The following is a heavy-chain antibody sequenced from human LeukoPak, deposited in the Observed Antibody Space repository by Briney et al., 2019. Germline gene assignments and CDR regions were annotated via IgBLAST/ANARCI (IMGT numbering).Heavy chain of an antibody. CDR2: ISYDGSNK. CDR1: GFTFSSYA. Sequence: PGGSLRLSCAASGFTFSSYAMHWVRQAPGKGLEWVAVISYDGSNKYYADSVKGRFTISGDNSKNTLYLQMNSLRAEDTAVYYCARDKPYFDYWGQGTLVTVSS. CDR3: ARDKPYFDY. J-gene: IGHJ4*02. D-gene: IGHD1-14*01. V-gene: IGHV3-30-3*01.